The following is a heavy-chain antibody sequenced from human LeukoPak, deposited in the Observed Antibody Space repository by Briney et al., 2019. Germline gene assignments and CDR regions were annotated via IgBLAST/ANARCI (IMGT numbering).Heavy chain of an antibody. V-gene: IGHV4-59*01. J-gene: IGHJ4*02. CDR3: ARGPPTLRQQLTLWYYFDY. D-gene: IGHD6-13*01. Sequence: SSETLSLTCTASGGSISSYYWSWIRQPPGKGLEWIGYIYYSGSTNYNPSLKSRVTISVDTSKNQFSLKLSSVTAADSAVYYCARGPPTLRQQLTLWYYFDYWGQGTLVTVSS. CDR2: IYYSGST. CDR1: GGSISSYY.